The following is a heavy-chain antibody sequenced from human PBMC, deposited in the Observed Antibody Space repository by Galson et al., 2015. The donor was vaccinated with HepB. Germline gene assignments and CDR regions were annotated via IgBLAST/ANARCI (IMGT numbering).Heavy chain of an antibody. J-gene: IGHJ4*02. D-gene: IGHD3-10*01. CDR1: GYSFTSHW. Sequence: QSGEEVKKPGESLKISCKGSGYSFTSHWIGMVRQMPGKGLECMGIIYPGDSEIRYSPSFQGQVTISADKSISTAYLHWTSLKASDTAMYYCASRHSYFRSGSWYNVSDYWGQGTLVTVSS. CDR2: IYPGDSEI. V-gene: IGHV5-51*01. CDR3: ASRHSYFRSGSWYNVSDY.